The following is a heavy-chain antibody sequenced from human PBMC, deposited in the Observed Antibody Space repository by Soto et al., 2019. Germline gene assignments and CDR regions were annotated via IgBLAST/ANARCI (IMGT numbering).Heavy chain of an antibody. D-gene: IGHD6-6*01. CDR2: IYYSGST. Sequence: SETLSLTCTVSGGSISSYYWSWIRQPPGKGLEWIGYIYYSGSTNYNPSLKSRVTISVDTSKNPFSLKLSSVTAADTAVYYCARVEYSSSYFDYWGQGTLVTVSS. V-gene: IGHV4-59*01. J-gene: IGHJ4*02. CDR1: GGSISSYY. CDR3: ARVEYSSSYFDY.